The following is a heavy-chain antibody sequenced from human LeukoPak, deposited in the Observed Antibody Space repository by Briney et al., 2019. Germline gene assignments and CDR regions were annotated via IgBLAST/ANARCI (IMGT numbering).Heavy chain of an antibody. J-gene: IGHJ3*02. CDR1: GFTFSSYW. CDR2: IGTDGSRT. D-gene: IGHD4-23*01. CDR3: ARDKYGGNSNAFDI. Sequence: GGSLRLSCAASGFTFSSYWMHWVRQVPGKGLVWVSRIGTDGSRTTYADYVRGRFTISRDNAKNTLYPQMNSLRAEDTAVYYCARDKYGGNSNAFDIWGQGTLVTVSS. V-gene: IGHV3-74*01.